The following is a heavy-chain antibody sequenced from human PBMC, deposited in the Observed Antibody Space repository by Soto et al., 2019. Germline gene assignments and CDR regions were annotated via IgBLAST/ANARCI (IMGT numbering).Heavy chain of an antibody. Sequence: EVQLVESGGGLVKPGGSLRLSCAASGFTFSNAWMSWVRQAPGKGLEWVGRIKSKTDGGTTDYAAPVKGRFTISRDDSKNTLYLQMNSPKTEDTAVYYCTTCIAAAGTADYWGQGTLVTVSS. CDR1: GFTFSNAW. CDR2: IKSKTDGGTT. CDR3: TTCIAAAGTADY. V-gene: IGHV3-15*01. J-gene: IGHJ4*02. D-gene: IGHD6-13*01.